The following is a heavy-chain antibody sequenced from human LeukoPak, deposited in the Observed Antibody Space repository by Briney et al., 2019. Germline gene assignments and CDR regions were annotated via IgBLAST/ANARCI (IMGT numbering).Heavy chain of an antibody. CDR1: GFTFTSSA. CDR3: AADTTYFLAGMDV. V-gene: IGHV1-58*01. CDR2: IVVGSGNT. D-gene: IGHD2/OR15-2a*01. Sequence: GASVKLSCKASGFTFTSSAVQWVRQARGQRLEWIGWIVVGSGNTNYAQKFQERVTITRDMPTSTAYMELSSLRSEDTAVYYCAADTTYFLAGMDVWGQGTTVTVSS. J-gene: IGHJ6*02.